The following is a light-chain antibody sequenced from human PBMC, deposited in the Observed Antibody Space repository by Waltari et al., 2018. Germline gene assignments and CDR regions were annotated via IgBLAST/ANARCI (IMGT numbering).Light chain of an antibody. J-gene: IGLJ1*01. V-gene: IGLV2-11*01. Sequence: QSALTQPRSVSGSPGQSVTISCTGTSSAVGGYNYVSWYQQHPGKAPKLMIYDVSKRPSGVPDRFSGSKSGNTASLTISGLQAEDEADYYCCSYAGSYTSYVFGTGTKVTVL. CDR3: CSYAGSYTSYV. CDR2: DVS. CDR1: SSAVGGYNY.